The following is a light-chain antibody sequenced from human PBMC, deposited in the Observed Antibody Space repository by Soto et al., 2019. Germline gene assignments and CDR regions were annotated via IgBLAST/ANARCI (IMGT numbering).Light chain of an antibody. CDR2: AAS. V-gene: IGKV1-27*01. CDR3: QKYDSAPWT. J-gene: IGKJ1*01. Sequence: DIQMTQSPSSLSASVRDRVTITCRASQGISNYLAWYQQKPGKVHKLLIYAASTMQSGVPSRFSGSGSGTDFTLTISSLQPEDVATYYCQKYDSAPWTFGQGTKVEIK. CDR1: QGISNY.